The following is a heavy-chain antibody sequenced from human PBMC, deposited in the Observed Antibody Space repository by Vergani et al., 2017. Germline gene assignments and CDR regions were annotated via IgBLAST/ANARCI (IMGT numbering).Heavy chain of an antibody. D-gene: IGHD3-3*01. V-gene: IGHV1-69*01. CDR3: ARVTRFFSPGLFTPY. CDR1: GGTFSSYA. CDR2: ISPIFGTA. J-gene: IGHJ4*02. Sequence: QVQLVQSGAEVKKPGSSVKVSCKASGGTFSSYAISWVRQAPGQGLEWMGWISPIFGTANYAQKFQGRVTITADESTSTAYMELSILRSEDTDVYYCARVTRFFSPGLFTPYWGQGTLVTVSS.